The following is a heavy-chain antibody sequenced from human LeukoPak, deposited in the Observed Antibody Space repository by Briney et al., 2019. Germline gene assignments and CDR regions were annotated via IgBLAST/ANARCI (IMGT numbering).Heavy chain of an antibody. V-gene: IGHV4-39*01. J-gene: IGHJ3*02. Sequence: PSETLSLTCTVSGGSISSSSFYWDWLRQPPGKGLEWIVTIFYSGSTYYNPSLKSRITISVDTSKNQFSLKLSSVTAADTAVYYCARHSRSGYSDYESAFDIWGQGTMVIVSS. CDR1: GGSISSSSFY. CDR3: ARHSRSGYSDYESAFDI. D-gene: IGHD5-12*01. CDR2: IFYSGST.